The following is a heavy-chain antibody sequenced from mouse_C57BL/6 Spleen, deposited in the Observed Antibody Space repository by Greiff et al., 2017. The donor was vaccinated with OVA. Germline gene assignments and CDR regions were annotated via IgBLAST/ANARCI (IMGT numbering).Heavy chain of an antibody. J-gene: IGHJ3*01. D-gene: IGHD2-4*01. CDR3: ARSGGYYDYDGGFAY. CDR1: GYSFTDYN. CDR2: INPNYGTT. Sequence: EVQLQESGPELVKPGASVKISCKASGYSFTDYNMNWVKQSNGKSLEWIGVINPNYGTTSYNQKFKGKATLTVDQSSSTAYMQLNSLTSEDSAVYYCARSGGYYDYDGGFAYWGQGTLVTVSA. V-gene: IGHV1-39*01.